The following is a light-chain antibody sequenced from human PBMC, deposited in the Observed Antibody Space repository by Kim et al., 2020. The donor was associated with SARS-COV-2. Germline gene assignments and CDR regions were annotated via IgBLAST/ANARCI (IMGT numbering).Light chain of an antibody. CDR3: QQYDTLWT. CDR1: QYITNW. Sequence: SASVAGRVAIPWRASQYITNWLAWYQQKPGKAPKLLIYQTSSLESGVPTRFSGSGSGTEFTLTISSLQPDDLATYYCQQYDTLWTFGQGTKVDIK. J-gene: IGKJ1*01. CDR2: QTS. V-gene: IGKV1-5*03.